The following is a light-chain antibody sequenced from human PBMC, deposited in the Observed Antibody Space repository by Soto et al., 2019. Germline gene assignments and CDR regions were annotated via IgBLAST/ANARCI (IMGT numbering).Light chain of an antibody. CDR2: GAS. Sequence: EVLMTPSAATLSLSPGERSTLSFRASQSVNNNLAWYQHKPGQAPRLLIYGASTRAPGVPARFSGNGSGTEFTLTISSLQSEDFAVYFCQQYINWLLTFGGGTKVDIK. J-gene: IGKJ4*01. CDR1: QSVNNN. CDR3: QQYINWLLT. V-gene: IGKV3-15*01.